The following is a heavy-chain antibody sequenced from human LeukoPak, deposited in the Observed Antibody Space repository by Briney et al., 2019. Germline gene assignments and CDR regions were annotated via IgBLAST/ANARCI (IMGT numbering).Heavy chain of an antibody. V-gene: IGHV1-8*01. Sequence: ASVKVSCKASGYTFTSYDINWVRQATGQGLEWMGWMNPNSGNTGYAQKFQGRVTMTRNTSISTAYMELSSLRSEDTAVYYCARGLVWLASGSFDYWGQGTLVTVSS. CDR3: ARGLVWLASGSFDY. CDR2: MNPNSGNT. D-gene: IGHD6-19*01. CDR1: GYTFTSYD. J-gene: IGHJ4*02.